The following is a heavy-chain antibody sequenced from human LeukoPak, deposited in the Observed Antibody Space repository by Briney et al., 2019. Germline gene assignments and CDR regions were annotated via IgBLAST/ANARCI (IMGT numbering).Heavy chain of an antibody. Sequence: SETLSLTCSVSGVSVGSAGHYWTWIRQPPGKGLEWIGYIYYSGNSNYNPFLKSRVTMSLDPSKNRFSLKLSSVTAADTAVYYCARSQSQSGSYRYYFTYWGQGTLVTVSS. J-gene: IGHJ4*02. D-gene: IGHD1-26*01. CDR2: IYYSGNS. CDR1: GVSVGSAGHY. V-gene: IGHV4-61*08. CDR3: ARSQSQSGSYRYYFTY.